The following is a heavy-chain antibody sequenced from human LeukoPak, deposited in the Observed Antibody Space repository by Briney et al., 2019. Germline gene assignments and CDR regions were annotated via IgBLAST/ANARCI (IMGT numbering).Heavy chain of an antibody. CDR3: ARGRASSRRKAFDI. V-gene: IGHV3-7*03. Sequence: PGGSLRLSCAASGFTSSSYWMNWLRQAPGKGLEWVANINQDGSEKYYVDSVKGRFTISRDNAKNSLYLQMNSLRAEDTAVYYCARGRASSRRKAFDIWGQGTMVTVSS. CDR1: GFTSSSYW. CDR2: INQDGSEK. J-gene: IGHJ3*02.